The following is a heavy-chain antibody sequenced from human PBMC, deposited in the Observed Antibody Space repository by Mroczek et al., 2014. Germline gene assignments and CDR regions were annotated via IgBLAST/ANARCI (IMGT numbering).Heavy chain of an antibody. Sequence: QVQLQESGPGLVKPSETLSLTCTVSGGSISSYYWSWIRQPPGKGLEWIGYIYYSGSTNYNPSLKSRVTISVDTSKNQFSLKLSSVTAADTAVYYCASTHIAVAGADAFDIWGQGTIGHRLF. D-gene: IGHD6-19*01. V-gene: IGHV4-59*01. CDR1: GGSISSYY. CDR3: ASTHIAVAGADAFDI. J-gene: IGHJ3*02. CDR2: IYYSGST.